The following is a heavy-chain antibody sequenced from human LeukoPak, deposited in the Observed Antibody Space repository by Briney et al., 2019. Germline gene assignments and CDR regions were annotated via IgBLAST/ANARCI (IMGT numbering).Heavy chain of an antibody. CDR2: INPNSGGT. D-gene: IGHD6-13*01. CDR3: ARESGTDAFDI. Sequence: VASVKVSCKASGSTFTGYYMHWVRQAPGQGLEWMGWINPNSGGTNYARKFQGRVTMTRDTSISTAYMELSRLRSDDTAVYYCARESGTDAFDIWGQGTMVTVSS. CDR1: GSTFTGYY. V-gene: IGHV1-2*02. J-gene: IGHJ3*02.